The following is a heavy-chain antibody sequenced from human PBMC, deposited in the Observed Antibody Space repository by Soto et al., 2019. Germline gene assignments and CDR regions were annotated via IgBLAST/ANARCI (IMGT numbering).Heavy chain of an antibody. J-gene: IGHJ4*02. V-gene: IGHV1-18*01. D-gene: IGHD2-2*01. Sequence: QAQLLQSEAEVKQPAASVQVSSKASGDTFTSYGISWVRQAPGQGLAGMGWISAYNGNTNYAQKLQGRVTMTTDTSTSTAYMELRSLRSDDTSVYYCAREGPPSLNWGQGTRVTVSS. CDR1: GDTFTSYG. CDR3: AREGPPSLN. CDR2: ISAYNGNT.